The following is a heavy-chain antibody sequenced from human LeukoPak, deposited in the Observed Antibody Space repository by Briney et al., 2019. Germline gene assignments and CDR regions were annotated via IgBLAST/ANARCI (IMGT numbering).Heavy chain of an antibody. V-gene: IGHV3-48*03. CDR1: GFTFSSYE. CDR2: IIGSGSTT. D-gene: IGHD2-21*01. CDR3: VRDRGGAYSGDNLFDP. J-gene: IGHJ5*02. Sequence: PAESLRLSCAASGFTFSSYEMNWVRQAPGKGLEWLSYIIGSGSTTQYADPVRARFTISRDNDKNAVYLQMNSLRADDTAIYYCVRDRGGAYSGDNLFDPWGQGNLVTVSS.